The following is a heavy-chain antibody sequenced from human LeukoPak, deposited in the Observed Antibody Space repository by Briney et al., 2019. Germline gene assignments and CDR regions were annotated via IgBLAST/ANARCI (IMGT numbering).Heavy chain of an antibody. V-gene: IGHV4-59*12. D-gene: IGHD3-10*01. CDR3: ARVRSYYYGSGSARNWFDP. J-gene: IGHJ5*02. Sequence: SETLSLTCPVSAASITTYYWSWIRQPPGKGLEWVGYIFYTGDTSYSPSLKSRVTISLDTSKNQFSLKLSSVTAADTAVYYCARVRSYYYGSGSARNWFDPWGQGTLVTVSS. CDR2: IFYTGDT. CDR1: AASITTYY.